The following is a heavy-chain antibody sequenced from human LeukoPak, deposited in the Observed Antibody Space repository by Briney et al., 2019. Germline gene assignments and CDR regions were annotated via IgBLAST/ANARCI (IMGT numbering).Heavy chain of an antibody. CDR1: GYFISSGTY. D-gene: IGHD6-13*01. V-gene: IGHV4-38-2*02. J-gene: IGHJ5*02. CDR2: IYYDGST. Sequence: SETLSLTCTVSGYFISSGTYWGWIRQPPGKGLEWIATIYYDGSTFYNPSLKSRLTISVDTSKNQFSLRLNSLTAADTAVYYCAKERRVGQQGDNWFDPWGQGTLVTVSS. CDR3: AKERRVGQQGDNWFDP.